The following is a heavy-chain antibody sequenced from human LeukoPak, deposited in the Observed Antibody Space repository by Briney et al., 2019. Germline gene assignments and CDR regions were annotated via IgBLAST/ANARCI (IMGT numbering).Heavy chain of an antibody. V-gene: IGHV4-34*01. J-gene: IGHJ4*02. CDR3: ARGGGQWLVR. D-gene: IGHD6-19*01. CDR1: GGSFSGYY. CDR2: INHSGST. Sequence: SETLSLTCAVYGGSFSGYYWSWIRQPPGKGLEWIGEINHSGSTNYNPSLKSRVTISVDTSKNQFSLKLSSVTAADTAVYYCARGGGQWLVRWGQGTLVTVSS.